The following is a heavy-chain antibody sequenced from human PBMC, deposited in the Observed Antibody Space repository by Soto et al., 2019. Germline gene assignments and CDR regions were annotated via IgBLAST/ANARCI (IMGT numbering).Heavy chain of an antibody. Sequence: PGGSLRLSCAASGFTFSSYGMHWVRQAPGKGLEWVAVIWYDGSNKYYADSVKGRFTISRDNSKNTLYLQMNSLRAEDTAVYYCARGRGYCSGGSCYLNWFDPWGQGTLVTVSS. CDR3: ARGRGYCSGGSCYLNWFDP. CDR2: IWYDGSNK. D-gene: IGHD2-15*01. CDR1: GFTFSSYG. J-gene: IGHJ5*02. V-gene: IGHV3-33*01.